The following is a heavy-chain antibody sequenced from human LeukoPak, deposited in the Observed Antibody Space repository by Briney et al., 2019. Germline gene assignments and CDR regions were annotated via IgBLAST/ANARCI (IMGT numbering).Heavy chain of an antibody. CDR3: ARSCSGGSCYGNYYHGMDV. CDR2: ISPSGTYT. V-gene: IGHV3-11*03. Sequence: GGSLRLSCTASGFTFSDYYMSWLRQAPGKGLEWVSYISPSGTYTNYAGSVKGRFTISRDNAKNPLYLQMNSLRAEDTAVYYCARSCSGGSCYGNYYHGMDVWGQGTTVTVSS. D-gene: IGHD2-15*01. CDR1: GFTFSDYY. J-gene: IGHJ6*02.